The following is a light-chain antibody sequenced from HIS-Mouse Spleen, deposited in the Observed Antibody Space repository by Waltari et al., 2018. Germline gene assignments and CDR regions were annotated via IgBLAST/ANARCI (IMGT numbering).Light chain of an antibody. J-gene: IGKJ3*01. Sequence: DIVMTQSPDYLAVSLGERATINCKSSQSVLYSSNNKNYLAWYQQKPGQPPKLIIYWASTRESGVPDRVSGSGSGTDFTLTISSLQAEDVAVYYCQQYYSTPLTFGPGTKVDIK. CDR1: QSVLYSSNNKNY. V-gene: IGKV4-1*01. CDR2: WAS. CDR3: QQYYSTPLT.